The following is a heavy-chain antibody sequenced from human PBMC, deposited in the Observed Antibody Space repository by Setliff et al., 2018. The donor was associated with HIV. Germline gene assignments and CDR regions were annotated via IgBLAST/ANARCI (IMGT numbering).Heavy chain of an antibody. Sequence: SETLSLTCSVSGGPISSSTYFWDWIRQPPGKGLEWIGSIYYSGNTYYNPSLKSRVTISVDTSKRQFSLKLSSVTAGDSALYYCARRRGQKATGWYYFDFWGQG. J-gene: IGHJ4*02. D-gene: IGHD6-19*01. CDR2: IYYSGNT. CDR3: ARRRGQKATGWYYFDF. V-gene: IGHV4-39*01. CDR1: GGPISSSTYF.